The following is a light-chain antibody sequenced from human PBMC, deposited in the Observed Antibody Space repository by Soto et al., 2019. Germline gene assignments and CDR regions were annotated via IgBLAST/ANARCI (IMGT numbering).Light chain of an antibody. V-gene: IGKV3-11*01. J-gene: IGKJ2*01. CDR2: DAS. Sequence: EIVLTQSPATLSLSPGERATLSCRASQSVSSYLAWYQKKPGQAPRLLTSDASTRATAIPARFSGSGSGTDFTLTISSLEPEDFAVYYCQQRSNWPYTFGQGTKLEIK. CDR1: QSVSSY. CDR3: QQRSNWPYT.